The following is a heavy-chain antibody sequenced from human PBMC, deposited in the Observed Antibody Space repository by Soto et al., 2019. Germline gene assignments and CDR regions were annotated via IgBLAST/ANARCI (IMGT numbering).Heavy chain of an antibody. Sequence: QLQLQESGPGLVKPSETLALTCSVSGASINTSPYYWGWIRQPPGGGLEWIGSVFSTGSTYYNPSFKGRVTVSVDASGNEVSLKVYSVTAADTAVYYCAKHKVEYANSGLDRWGQGTLVAVSS. CDR2: VFSTGST. V-gene: IGHV4-39*01. CDR1: GASINTSPYY. CDR3: AKHKVEYANSGLDR. D-gene: IGHD2-2*01. J-gene: IGHJ5*02.